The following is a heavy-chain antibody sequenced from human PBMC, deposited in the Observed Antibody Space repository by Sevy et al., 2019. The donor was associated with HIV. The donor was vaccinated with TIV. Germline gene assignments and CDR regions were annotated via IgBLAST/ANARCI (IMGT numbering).Heavy chain of an antibody. V-gene: IGHV3-21*01. D-gene: IGHD2-15*01. Sequence: GGSLRLSCAASGFTIRTYNMNWVRQAPGKGLEWVSSISSSSTYIYYADSVKGRFTTSRDNAKNSLYLQMSSLSAEDTAVYYCARDLVIPATTDYFYYGMDVWGQGTTVTVSS. CDR2: ISSSSTYI. CDR1: GFTIRTYN. J-gene: IGHJ6*02. CDR3: ARDLVIPATTDYFYYGMDV.